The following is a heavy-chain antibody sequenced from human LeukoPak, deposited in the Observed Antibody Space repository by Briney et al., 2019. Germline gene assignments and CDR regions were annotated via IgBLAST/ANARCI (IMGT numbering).Heavy chain of an antibody. CDR2: ISSNGGST. CDR3: ARVTRYSSSWYKYMDV. V-gene: IGHV3-64*01. CDR1: GFTFSSYA. D-gene: IGHD6-13*01. Sequence: GGSLRLSCAASGFTFSSYAMHWVRQAPGKGLEYVSAISSNGGSTYYANSVKGRFTISRDNSKNTLYLQMGSLRAEDMAVYYCARVTRYSSSWYKYMDVWGKGTRSPSP. J-gene: IGHJ6*03.